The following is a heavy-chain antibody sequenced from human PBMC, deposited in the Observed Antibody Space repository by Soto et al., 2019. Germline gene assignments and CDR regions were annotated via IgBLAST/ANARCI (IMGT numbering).Heavy chain of an antibody. CDR2: IYYSGST. Sequence: QVQLQESGPGLVKPSETLSLTCTVSGGSVSSGSYYWSWIRQPPGKGLEWIGYIYYSGSTNYNPSPTGRVTISVATSKNQFSLKLRSVTAADTAVYYCAVLGPAALGLDYWGQGTLVTVSS. J-gene: IGHJ4*02. D-gene: IGHD2-2*01. V-gene: IGHV4-61*01. CDR3: AVLGPAALGLDY. CDR1: GGSVSSGSYY.